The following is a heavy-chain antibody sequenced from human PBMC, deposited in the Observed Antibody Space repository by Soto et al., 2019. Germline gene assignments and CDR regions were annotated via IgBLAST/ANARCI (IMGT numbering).Heavy chain of an antibody. Sequence: PWGSLRLSCAVSGFTFNSYAINFFRHSACKGREWVSSISGSGRTTYYADAVKGRFTISRDNSKNTLFLQMNSLRSEDTAVYYCAKGVTTIVATGSWFDHWGQGTLVTVSS. CDR2: ISGSGRTT. D-gene: IGHD5-12*01. CDR1: GFTFNSYA. CDR3: AKGVTTIVATGSWFDH. J-gene: IGHJ5*02. V-gene: IGHV3-23*01.